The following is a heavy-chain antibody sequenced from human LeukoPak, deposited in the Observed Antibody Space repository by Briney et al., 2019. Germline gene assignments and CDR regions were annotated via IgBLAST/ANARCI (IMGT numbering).Heavy chain of an antibody. D-gene: IGHD3-9*01. CDR1: GFTFSSYA. Sequence: GGSLRLSCAASGFTFSSYAMSWVRQAPRKGLEWVSAISGSGGSTYYADSVKGRFTISRGNSKNTLYLQMNSLRAEDTAVYYCAKGYDILTGYSPSAFDIWGQGAMVTVSS. CDR3: AKGYDILTGYSPSAFDI. CDR2: ISGSGGST. V-gene: IGHV3-23*01. J-gene: IGHJ3*02.